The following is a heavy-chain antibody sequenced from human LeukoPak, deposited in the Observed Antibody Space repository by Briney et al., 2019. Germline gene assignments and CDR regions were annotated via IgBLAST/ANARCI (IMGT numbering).Heavy chain of an antibody. V-gene: IGHV3-15*01. Sequence: PGGSLRLSCAASGFTFSNAWMSWVRQAPGKGLEWVGRIKSKTDGGTTDYAAPVKGRFTISRDDSKNTLYLQMNSLKTEDTAVYYCTTLMVRGVFTSFVWGKGTTVTVSS. J-gene: IGHJ6*04. D-gene: IGHD3-10*01. CDR1: GFTFSNAW. CDR2: IKSKTDGGTT. CDR3: TTLMVRGVFTSFV.